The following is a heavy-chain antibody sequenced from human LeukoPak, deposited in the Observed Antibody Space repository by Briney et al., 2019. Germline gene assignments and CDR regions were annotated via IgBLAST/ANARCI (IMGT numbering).Heavy chain of an antibody. CDR1: GGSISSYY. J-gene: IGHJ3*02. CDR2: IYYSGST. D-gene: IGHD3-16*01. V-gene: IGHV4-59*01. CDR3: AREGGHGAFDI. Sequence: PSETLSLTCTVSGGSISSYYWSCIRQPPGKGLEWIGYIYYSGSTNYNPSLKSRVTISVDTSKNQFSLKLSSVTAADTAVYYCAREGGHGAFDIWGQGTMVTVSS.